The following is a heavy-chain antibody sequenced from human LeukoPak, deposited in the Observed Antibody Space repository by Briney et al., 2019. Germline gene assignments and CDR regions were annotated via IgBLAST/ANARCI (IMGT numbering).Heavy chain of an antibody. CDR1: GFTFSSYA. D-gene: IGHD3-10*01. V-gene: IGHV3-23*01. J-gene: IGHJ5*02. CDR3: AKDSTYYGSGSDNWFDP. CDR2: ISGSGGST. Sequence: GGSPRLSCAASGFTFSSYAMSWVRQAPGKGLEWVSAISGSGGSTYYADSVKGRFTISRDNSKNTLYLQVNSLRAEDTAVYYCAKDSTYYGSGSDNWFDPWGQGTLVTVSS.